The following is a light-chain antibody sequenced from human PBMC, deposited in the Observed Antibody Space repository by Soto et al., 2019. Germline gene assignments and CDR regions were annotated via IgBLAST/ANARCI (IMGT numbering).Light chain of an antibody. J-gene: IGKJ2*01. CDR1: QTISSN. CDR3: QQYHNWPPQYT. CDR2: GAS. Sequence: EIVMTQSPATLSVSPGDSATLSCRASQTISSNLAWYQQRPGQAPRLLIHGASTRATGVPARFSGSGSGTDFTLPITSLQSKDFAVYYCQQYHNWPPQYTFGQGTKLQIK. V-gene: IGKV3-15*01.